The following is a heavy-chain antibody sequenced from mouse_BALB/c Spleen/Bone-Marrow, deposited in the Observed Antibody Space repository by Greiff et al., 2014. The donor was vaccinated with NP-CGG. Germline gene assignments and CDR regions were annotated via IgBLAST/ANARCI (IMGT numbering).Heavy chain of an antibody. V-gene: IGHV2-6-7*01. D-gene: IGHD2-4*01. CDR3: ARVYYDYDWWYFDV. J-gene: IGHJ1*01. CDR2: IWGDGNT. Sequence: QVQLQQSGPGLVAPSQSLSITCTVSGFSLTGYGVNWVRQPPGKGLEWLGMIWGDGNTDYNSDLESRLSISKDNSKSQVFLKMNSLQTDDTARYYCARVYYDYDWWYFDVWGAGTTVTVSS. CDR1: GFSLTGYG.